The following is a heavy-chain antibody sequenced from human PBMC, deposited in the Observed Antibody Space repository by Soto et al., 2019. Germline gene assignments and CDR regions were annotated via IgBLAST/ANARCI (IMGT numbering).Heavy chain of an antibody. V-gene: IGHV3-21*01. J-gene: IGHJ4*02. CDR1: GFTFSSYS. CDR2: ISSSSSYI. D-gene: IGHD3-10*01. CDR3: ARDGLEFGEFGY. Sequence: EVQLVESGGGLVKPGGSLRLSCAASGFTFSSYSMNWVRQAPGKGLEWVSSISSSSSYIYYADSVKGRFTISRDNAKNSLYLQMNSLRAEDTAVYYCARDGLEFGEFGYWGQGTLVTVSS.